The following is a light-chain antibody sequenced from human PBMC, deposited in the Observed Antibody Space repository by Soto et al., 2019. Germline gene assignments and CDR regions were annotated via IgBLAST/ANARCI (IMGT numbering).Light chain of an antibody. CDR2: EVT. CDR1: SSDVGRYNF. V-gene: IGLV2-14*01. J-gene: IGLJ3*02. CDR3: SSYTTSGTLV. Sequence: QSALTQPASVSGSPGQSITISCTGSSSDVGRYNFVSWYQQHPGKAPQLMIFEVTNRPSGVSDRFSGSKSGNTASLTISGLQTEDDADYYCSSYTTSGTLVFGGGTKVTVL.